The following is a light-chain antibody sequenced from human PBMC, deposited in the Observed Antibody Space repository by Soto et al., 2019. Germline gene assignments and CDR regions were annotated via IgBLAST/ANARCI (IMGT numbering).Light chain of an antibody. V-gene: IGKV3-15*01. CDR3: QQYHHWPLYT. J-gene: IGKJ2*01. CDR1: QSVSRN. CDR2: DAS. Sequence: EVVMTQSPATLSVSPGERATLSCRASQSVSRNLAWYQQRPGRAPRLLIYDASTRATNIPTRFSGSGSGTEFTLTISSHQSEDFAVYYCQQYHHWPLYTFGQGTKLEIK.